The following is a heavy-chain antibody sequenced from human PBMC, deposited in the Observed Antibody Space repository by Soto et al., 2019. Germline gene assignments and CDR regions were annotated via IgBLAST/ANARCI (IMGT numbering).Heavy chain of an antibody. CDR2: ISSSSSYI. V-gene: IGHV3-21*01. J-gene: IGHJ4*02. D-gene: IGHD3-10*01. CDR3: ARGLVITRYDY. CDR1: GFTFSSYS. Sequence: GGSLRLSCAASGFTFSSYSMNWVRQAPGKGLEWVSSISSSSSYIYYADSVKGRFTISRDNAKNPLYLQMNSLRAEDTAVYYCARGLVITRYDYWGQGTLVTVSS.